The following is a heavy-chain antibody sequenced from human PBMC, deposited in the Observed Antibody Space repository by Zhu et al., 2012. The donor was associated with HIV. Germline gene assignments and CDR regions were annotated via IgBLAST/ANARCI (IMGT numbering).Heavy chain of an antibody. D-gene: IGHD3-3*02. CDR2: IYHSETT. CDR1: GSSIISTYY. Sequence: QVQLQESGPGLVKPSETLSLTCAVSGSSIISTYYWGWIRQPPGKGLEWIGSIYHSETTYYNPSLKSRVTISIDTANNQFSLKLSSVTAADTAVYYCARHSWTATDYFDYWGQGTLGHRSPQ. V-gene: IGHV4-38-2*01. J-gene: IGHJ4*02. CDR3: ARHSWTATDYFDY.